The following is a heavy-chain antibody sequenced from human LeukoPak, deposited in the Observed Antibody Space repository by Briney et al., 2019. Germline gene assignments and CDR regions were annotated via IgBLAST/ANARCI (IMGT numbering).Heavy chain of an antibody. J-gene: IGHJ4*02. CDR1: GFTFSNYA. V-gene: IGHV3-30*04. CDR3: ARLKAVAGTLNYFDY. Sequence: TGGSLRLSCAASGFTFSNYARHWVRQAPDKGLEGGAVISYDGSNKYYADSVKGRFTISRDNSKNTLYLQMNSLRAEATAVYYCARLKAVAGTLNYFDYWGQGTLVTVSS. CDR2: ISYDGSNK. D-gene: IGHD6-19*01.